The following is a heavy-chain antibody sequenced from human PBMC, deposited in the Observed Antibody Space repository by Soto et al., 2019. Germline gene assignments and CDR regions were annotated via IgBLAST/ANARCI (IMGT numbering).Heavy chain of an antibody. Sequence: SETLSLTCAVYGGSFSGYYWSWIRQPPGKGLEWIGEINHSGSTNYNPSLKSRVTISVDTSKNQFSLKLSSVTAADTAVYYCARETPDYGDYDYWGQGTLVT. CDR2: INHSGST. CDR3: ARETPDYGDYDY. V-gene: IGHV4-34*01. J-gene: IGHJ4*02. D-gene: IGHD4-17*01. CDR1: GGSFSGYY.